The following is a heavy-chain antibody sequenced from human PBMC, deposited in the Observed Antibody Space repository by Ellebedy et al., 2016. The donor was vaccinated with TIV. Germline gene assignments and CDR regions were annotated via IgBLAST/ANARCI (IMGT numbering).Heavy chain of an antibody. V-gene: IGHV2-26*01. J-gene: IGHJ6*02. D-gene: IGHD3-16*02. CDR3: ARIIEEEVPSPTYGMDV. Sequence: SGPTLVXPTETLTLTCTVSGFSLSNARMGVSWIRQPPGKALEWLAHIFSNDEKSYSTSLKSRLTISKDASKSQVVLTMTNMDPVDTATYYCARIIEEEVPSPTYGMDVWGQGTTVTVSS. CDR2: IFSNDEK. CDR1: GFSLSNARMG.